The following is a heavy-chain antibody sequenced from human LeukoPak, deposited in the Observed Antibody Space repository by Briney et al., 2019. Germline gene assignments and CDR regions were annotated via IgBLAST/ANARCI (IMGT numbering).Heavy chain of an antibody. CDR3: AKDRAYYSDSSGYYLVRAYDY. CDR1: GFTVSSNY. J-gene: IGHJ4*02. Sequence: GGSLRLSCAASGFTVSSNYMNWVRQAPGKGLEWVSVIYSGGTTYYADSVKGRFTISRDNSKNTLFLQMNSLRAEDTAVYYCAKDRAYYSDSSGYYLVRAYDYWGQGTLVTVSS. V-gene: IGHV3-66*01. CDR2: IYSGGTT. D-gene: IGHD3-22*01.